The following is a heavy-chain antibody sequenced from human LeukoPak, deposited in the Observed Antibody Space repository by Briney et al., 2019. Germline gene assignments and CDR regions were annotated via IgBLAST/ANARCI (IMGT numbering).Heavy chain of an antibody. D-gene: IGHD3-22*01. J-gene: IGHJ2*01. CDR2: IYSSGNT. Sequence: SETLSLTCTVSGGSISSNYWSWIRQPAGKGLEYIGRIYSSGNTNYNPSLKSRVTRSVDTSKNQFSLLLHSVTAADTAVYYCARVWLSSGSYWYFDFWGRGTLVIVSS. CDR3: ARVWLSSGSYWYFDF. V-gene: IGHV4-4*07. CDR1: GGSISSNY.